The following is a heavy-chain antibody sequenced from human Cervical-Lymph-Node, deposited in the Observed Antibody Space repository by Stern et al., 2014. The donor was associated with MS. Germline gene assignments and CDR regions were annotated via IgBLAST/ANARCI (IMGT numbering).Heavy chain of an antibody. J-gene: IGHJ5*02. CDR2: IYWDDDK. Sequence: QVTLKESGPTLVKPTQTLTLTCTFSGFSLNTLGVGVGWIRQPPGKALEWLAVIYWDDDKRYRPSLQSRLTITKDTLKHQVVLTLTNTDSLDTPTYYGPHILLRWGDLSPPPIASWGQGALVTVSS. CDR3: PHILLRWGDLSPPPIAS. V-gene: IGHV2-5*09. CDR1: GFSLNTLGVG. D-gene: IGHD3-16*02.